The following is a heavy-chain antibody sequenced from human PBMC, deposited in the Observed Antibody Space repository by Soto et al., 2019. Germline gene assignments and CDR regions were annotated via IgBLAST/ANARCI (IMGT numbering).Heavy chain of an antibody. CDR1: GGSISSSSYY. CDR3: ARRMVHAFDI. V-gene: IGHV4-39*01. CDR2: IYYSGST. Sequence: SETLSLTCTVSGGSISSSSYYWGWIRQPPGKGLEWIGSIYYSGSTYYNPSLKSRVTISVDTPKNQFSLKLSSVTAADTAVYYCARRMVHAFDIWGQGTMVTVSS. J-gene: IGHJ3*02. D-gene: IGHD2-8*01.